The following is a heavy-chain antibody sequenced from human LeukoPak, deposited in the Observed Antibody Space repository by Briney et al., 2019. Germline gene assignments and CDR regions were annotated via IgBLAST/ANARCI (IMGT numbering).Heavy chain of an antibody. J-gene: IGHJ6*03. CDR3: AQTYNDFWSGYYATADYHYYYMDV. Sequence: GGSLRRSCAASGFTFSSYNMNWVRQAPGKGLEWVSFISSSSSNIYYADSVKGRFTISRDNAKNSLYLQMNSLRAEDTAVYYCAQTYNDFWSGYYATADYHYYYMDVWGKGTTVTVSS. D-gene: IGHD3-3*01. CDR2: ISSSSSNI. V-gene: IGHV3-21*01. CDR1: GFTFSSYN.